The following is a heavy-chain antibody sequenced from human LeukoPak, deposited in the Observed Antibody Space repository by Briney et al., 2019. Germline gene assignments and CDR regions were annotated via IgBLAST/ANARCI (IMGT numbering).Heavy chain of an antibody. CDR1: GYTFTSYG. J-gene: IGHJ6*03. Sequence: ASVKVSCKASGYTFTSYGISWVRQAPGQGLEWMGWISAYNGNTNYAQKLQGRVTMTTDTSTSTAYMELRSLRSDDTAVYYCARGAEYSSSSRWYYYYYMDVWGKGTAVTVSS. V-gene: IGHV1-18*01. CDR2: ISAYNGNT. D-gene: IGHD6-6*01. CDR3: ARGAEYSSSSRWYYYYYMDV.